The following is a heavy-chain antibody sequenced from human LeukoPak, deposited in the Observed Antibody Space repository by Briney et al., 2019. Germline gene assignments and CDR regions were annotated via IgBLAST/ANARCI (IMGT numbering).Heavy chain of an antibody. CDR1: GFTFSSYW. CDR3: VSPATVTTWAYAFDI. D-gene: IGHD4-17*01. V-gene: IGHV3-7*01. CDR2: IKQDGSEK. Sequence: PGGSLRLSCAASGFTFSSYWMTWVRQAPGKGLEWVANIKQDGSEKYYVYSVKGRFTISRDNAKNSLYLQMNSLRAEDTAVYYCVSPATVTTWAYAFDIWGQGTMVTVSS. J-gene: IGHJ3*02.